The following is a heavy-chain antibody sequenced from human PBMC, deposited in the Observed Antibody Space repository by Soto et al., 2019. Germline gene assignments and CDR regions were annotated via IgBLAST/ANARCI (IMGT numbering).Heavy chain of an antibody. CDR2: ISTSGGYI. J-gene: IGHJ6*02. Sequence: XGSLRLSCAASGFTFSGYTVNWVRQAAGKGLEWVSSISTSGGYIFYADSVKGRFTISRDNAKNSLYLQLNGLRAEDTAVYYCARDAYRATTFTTDYSYYAMDVWGQGTTVTVSS. CDR3: ARDAYRATTFTTDYSYYAMDV. D-gene: IGHD1-1*01. V-gene: IGHV3-21*01. CDR1: GFTFSGYT.